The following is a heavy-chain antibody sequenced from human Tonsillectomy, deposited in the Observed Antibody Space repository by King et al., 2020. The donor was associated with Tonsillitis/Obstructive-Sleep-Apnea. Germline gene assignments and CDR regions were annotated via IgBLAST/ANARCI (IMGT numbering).Heavy chain of an antibody. CDR1: GFTFSSYW. V-gene: IGHV3-74*01. D-gene: IGHD1-1*01. J-gene: IGHJ4*02. CDR3: AREDPTGKIDY. CDR2: INSDGSST. Sequence: VQLVESGGGLVQPGGSLRLSCAASGFTFSSYWMHWVREAPGKGLVWVSRINSDGSSTNYADSVKGRFTISRDNAKNTLYLQMNSLRAEDTAVYYCAREDPTGKIDYWDQGTLVTVSS.